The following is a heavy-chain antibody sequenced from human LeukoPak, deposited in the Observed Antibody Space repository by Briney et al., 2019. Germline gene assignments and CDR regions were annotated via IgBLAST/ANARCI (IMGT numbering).Heavy chain of an antibody. CDR1: GFTFSSYA. Sequence: GGSLRLSCAASGFTFSSYAMSWVRQAPGKGLEWVSAISGSGGSTYYADSVKGRFTISRDNSKNTLYLQMNSLRAEDTAVYYCAKDRYICSGGSYYSVGWFDPWGQGTLVTVSS. D-gene: IGHD2-15*01. CDR2: ISGSGGST. V-gene: IGHV3-23*01. J-gene: IGHJ5*02. CDR3: AKDRYICSGGSYYSVGWFDP.